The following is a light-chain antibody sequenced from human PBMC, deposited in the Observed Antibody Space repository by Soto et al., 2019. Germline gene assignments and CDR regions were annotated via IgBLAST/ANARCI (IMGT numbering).Light chain of an antibody. CDR2: EGS. CDR1: SSDVGGWPH. CDR3: SSYTSSSTLV. V-gene: IGLV2-14*01. J-gene: IGLJ2*01. Sequence: QFALTQPASVSASPGQSITISCAGTSSDVGGWPHVSWYQQHPGKAPKLVIYEGSNRPSGVSSRFSGSKSGSTASLTISGLQAEDEADYYCSSYTSSSTLVFGGGTKLTVL.